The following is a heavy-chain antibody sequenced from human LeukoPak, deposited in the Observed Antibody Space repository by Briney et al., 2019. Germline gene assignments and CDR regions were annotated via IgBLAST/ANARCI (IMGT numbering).Heavy chain of an antibody. V-gene: IGHV4-59*08. J-gene: IGHJ4*02. CDR1: GGSMSSYY. CDR2: IYYSGST. CDR3: ARGARAGYNLEPFDY. D-gene: IGHD5-24*01. Sequence: PSETLSLTCTVSGGSMSSYYWSWIRQPPGKGLEWIGYIYYSGSTKYNPSLKSRVTISVDTSKNQFSLKLSSVTAADAAVYYCARGARAGYNLEPFDYWGQGTLVTISS.